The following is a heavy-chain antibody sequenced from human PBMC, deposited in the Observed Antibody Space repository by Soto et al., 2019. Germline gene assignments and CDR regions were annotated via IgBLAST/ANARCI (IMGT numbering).Heavy chain of an antibody. CDR3: ARWPSLVPSRQHPYYSMDV. D-gene: IGHD6-6*01. CDR1: GFTLSSYS. CDR2: ISHTGAFV. J-gene: IGHJ6*03. Sequence: EVQLVESGGGLVKPGGSLRLSCAASGFTLSSYSMHWVRQAPGKGLEWVSSISHTGAFVFYADSVQGRFTSSRDSAYNSLYLQMNSLRAEDTAVYYCARWPSLVPSRQHPYYSMDVWGKVTTVTVAS. V-gene: IGHV3-21*03.